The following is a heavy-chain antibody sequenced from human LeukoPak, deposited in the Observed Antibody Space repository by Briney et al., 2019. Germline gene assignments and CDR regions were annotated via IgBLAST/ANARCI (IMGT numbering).Heavy chain of an antibody. Sequence: ASETLSLTCTVSGGSISSYYWSWIRQPAGKGLEWIGRIYTSGSTNYNPSLKSRVTMSVDTSKNQFSLKLSSVTAADTAVYYCARDDFWSGYYERFDPWGQGTLVTVSS. CDR3: ARDDFWSGYYERFDP. CDR1: GGSISSYY. CDR2: IYTSGST. J-gene: IGHJ5*02. V-gene: IGHV4-4*07. D-gene: IGHD3-3*01.